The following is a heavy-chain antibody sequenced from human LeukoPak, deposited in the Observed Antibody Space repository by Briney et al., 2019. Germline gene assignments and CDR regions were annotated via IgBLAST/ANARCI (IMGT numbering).Heavy chain of an antibody. CDR2: INHDGRTT. Sequence: GGSLRLSCAASGFTFSNYWVHGVGQPPAKGLVWVSRINHDGRTTNYAAYVKGRFPVSRENANNTLNLQMNSLRAEDTAVYYCARDRKSGESSEIAFWGKGPLVTVSS. J-gene: IGHJ4*02. CDR1: GFTFSNYW. V-gene: IGHV3-74*01. CDR3: ARDRKSGESSEIAF. D-gene: IGHD3-10*01.